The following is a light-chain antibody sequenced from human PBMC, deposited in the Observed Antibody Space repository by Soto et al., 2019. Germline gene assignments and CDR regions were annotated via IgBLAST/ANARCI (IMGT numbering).Light chain of an antibody. CDR3: TSYRTISTLV. CDR1: SSDIGDYNF. Sequence: QSALTQPASVSGSPGQSITISCTGTSSDIGDYNFVSWYQQHPGKAPRLMIYDVRNRPSGVSTRFSGSKSGNTASLTISGLEAVDEADYYCTSYRTISTLVFGGGTKLTVL. V-gene: IGLV2-14*03. CDR2: DVR. J-gene: IGLJ2*01.